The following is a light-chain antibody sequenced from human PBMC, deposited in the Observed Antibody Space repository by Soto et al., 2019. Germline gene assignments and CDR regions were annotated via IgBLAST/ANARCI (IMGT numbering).Light chain of an antibody. CDR1: SSDVGGFNY. CDR3: SSYTIRSTFYV. Sequence: QSALTQPASVSESPGQSITISCTGSSSDVGGFNYVSWYQQHPGKAPKLLIYGVSNRPSGVSDRFSASKSGNTASLTISGLQAEDAADYYCSSYTIRSTFYVFGTGTKAPS. CDR2: GVS. J-gene: IGLJ1*01. V-gene: IGLV2-14*01.